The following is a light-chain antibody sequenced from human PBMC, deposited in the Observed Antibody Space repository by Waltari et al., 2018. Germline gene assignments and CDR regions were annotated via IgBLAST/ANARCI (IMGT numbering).Light chain of an antibody. V-gene: IGLV10-54*01. CDR1: NNTFGGKE. CDR3: SAWDGSLSAWV. J-gene: IGLJ3*02. Sequence: QAGLTQPPSVSKDFSQTATLTSTGNNNTFGGKEAAWLQQRQGHPPKLLSDRSNGRPSGISERFSASRSGNIASLAITGLQPEDEADYYCSAWDGSLSAWVFGGGTKLTV. CDR2: RSN.